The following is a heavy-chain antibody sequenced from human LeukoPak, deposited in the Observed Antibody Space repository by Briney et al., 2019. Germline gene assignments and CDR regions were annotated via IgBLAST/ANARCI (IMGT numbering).Heavy chain of an antibody. Sequence: GGSLRLSCAASGFTLDDYTMHGVRQAPGRTLEWVSLVSWDGTAYYADSVKGRFTISRDNSKDSLYLQMDTLRTEDTAFYYCAKVLTYESSVAVPDYRVQATLVTVSS. CDR3: AKVLTYESSVAVPDY. V-gene: IGHV3-43*01. D-gene: IGHD3-22*01. J-gene: IGHJ4*02. CDR1: GFTLDDYT. CDR2: VSWDGTA.